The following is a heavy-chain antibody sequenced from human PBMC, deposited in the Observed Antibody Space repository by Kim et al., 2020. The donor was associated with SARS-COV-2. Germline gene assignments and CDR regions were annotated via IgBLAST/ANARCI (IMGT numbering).Heavy chain of an antibody. CDR1: GYTFTSYG. Sequence: ASVKVSCKASGYTFTSYGISWVRQAPGQGLEWMGWISAYNGNTNYAQKLQGRVTMTTDTSTSTAYMELRSLRSDDTAVYYCAREWYYDILTGYPKGYYYYGMDVWGQGTTVTVSS. CDR3: AREWYYDILTGYPKGYYYYGMDV. D-gene: IGHD3-9*01. J-gene: IGHJ6*02. V-gene: IGHV1-18*04. CDR2: ISAYNGNT.